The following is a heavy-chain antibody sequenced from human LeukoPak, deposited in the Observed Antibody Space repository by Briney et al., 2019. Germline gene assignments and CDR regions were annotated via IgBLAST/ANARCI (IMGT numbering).Heavy chain of an antibody. CDR1: GGSISSSSYY. D-gene: IGHD4-17*01. Sequence: AETLSLTCTVSGGSISSSSYYWGWIRQPPGKGLEWIWSIYYRGSTYYNPSLKSRVTISVDTSKNQFSLKLSSVTAADTAVYYCASTTVTEDSFDIWGQGTMVTVSS. J-gene: IGHJ3*02. CDR3: ASTTVTEDSFDI. V-gene: IGHV4-39*01. CDR2: IYYRGST.